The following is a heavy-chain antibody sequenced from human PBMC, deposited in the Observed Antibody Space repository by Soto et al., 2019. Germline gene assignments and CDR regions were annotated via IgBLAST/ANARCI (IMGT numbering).Heavy chain of an antibody. CDR3: AKHQPSWATQAAFDY. V-gene: IGHV3-15*01. CDR1: GFTFSNAW. D-gene: IGHD2-2*01. CDR2: IKSKTDGGTT. J-gene: IGHJ4*02. Sequence: GGSLRLSCAASGFTFSNAWMSWVRQAPGKGLEWVGRIKSKTDGGTTDYAAPVKGRFTISRDDSKNTLYLQMNSLRAEDTAVYYCAKHQPSWATQAAFDYWGQGTLVTVSS.